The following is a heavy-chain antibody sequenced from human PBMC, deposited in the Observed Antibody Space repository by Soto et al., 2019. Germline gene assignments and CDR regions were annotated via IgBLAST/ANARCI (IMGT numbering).Heavy chain of an antibody. J-gene: IGHJ5*02. D-gene: IGHD3-3*01. V-gene: IGHV3-23*01. CDR1: GFTFSRSA. CDR3: AKATDDDFWSGPSFDP. Sequence: ELQLLGSGGGLVQPGGSLRLSCAASGFTFSRSALRLVRQAPGKGLEWVSAISGGGGSAYYADPVQGRFTISRDNFKNPLYLRMNSLRVEDTAIYYCAKATDDDFWSGPSFDPWGQGTLVTVSS. CDR2: ISGGGGSA.